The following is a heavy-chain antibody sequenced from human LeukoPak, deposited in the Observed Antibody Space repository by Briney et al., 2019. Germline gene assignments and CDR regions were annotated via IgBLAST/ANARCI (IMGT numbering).Heavy chain of an antibody. Sequence: GGSLRLSCAASGFTFRSHWMHWVRQAPGKGLEWVSVIYSGGSTYYADSVKGRFTISRDNSKNTLYLQMNSLRAEDTAVYYCARVRGSYYHYYYYYMDVWGKGTTVTVSS. V-gene: IGHV3-66*02. CDR2: IYSGGST. D-gene: IGHD1-26*01. CDR3: ARVRGSYYHYYYYYMDV. CDR1: GFTFRSHW. J-gene: IGHJ6*03.